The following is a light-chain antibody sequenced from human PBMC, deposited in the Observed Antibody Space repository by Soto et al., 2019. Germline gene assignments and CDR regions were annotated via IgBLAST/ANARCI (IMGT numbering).Light chain of an antibody. CDR3: QQRSSRRT. V-gene: IGKV3-11*01. Sequence: EIVLTQSPATLSLSPGERATLSCRASQSVSSYLAWYQQKPGQAPRLLIYDASNRATGIPARFSGSGSGTDFTLTISSLEPEDFAVYYCQQRSSRRTFGQGTKVEIK. J-gene: IGKJ1*01. CDR2: DAS. CDR1: QSVSSY.